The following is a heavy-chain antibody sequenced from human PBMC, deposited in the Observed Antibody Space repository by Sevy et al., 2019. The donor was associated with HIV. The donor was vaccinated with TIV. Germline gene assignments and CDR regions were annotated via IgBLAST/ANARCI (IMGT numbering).Heavy chain of an antibody. V-gene: IGHV3-9*01. J-gene: IGHJ6*02. CDR3: ARDLVIPATTDYFYYGMDV. Sequence: GGSLRLSCAASGFTFDDYAMHWVRQAPGKGLEWVSGISWNSGSIGYADSVKGRFTISRDNAKNSLYLQMNSLRAEDTAVYYCARDLVIPATTDYFYYGMDVWGQGTTVTVSS. CDR1: GFTFDDYA. D-gene: IGHD2-15*01. CDR2: ISWNSGSI.